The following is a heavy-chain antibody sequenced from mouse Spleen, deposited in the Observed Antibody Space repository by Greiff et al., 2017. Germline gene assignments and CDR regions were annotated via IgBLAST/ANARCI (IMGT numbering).Heavy chain of an antibody. CDR3: AREGYGNYVWY. CDR1: GYTFTSYT. V-gene: IGHV1-4*01. CDR2: INPSSGYT. Sequence: VQLQQSGAELARPGASVKMSCKASGYTFTSYTMHWVKQRPGQGLEWIGYINPSSGYTKYNQKFKDKATLTADKSSSTAYMQLSSLTSEDSAVYYCAREGYGNYVWYWGQGTTLTVSS. J-gene: IGHJ2*01. D-gene: IGHD2-10*02.